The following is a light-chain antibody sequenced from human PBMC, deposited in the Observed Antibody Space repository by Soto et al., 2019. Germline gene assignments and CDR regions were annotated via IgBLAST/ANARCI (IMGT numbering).Light chain of an antibody. Sequence: NFMLTQPHSVSESPGKTVTISCTRSSGSIASNYVQWYQQRPGSAPTTVIYEDNQRPSGVPDRFSGSIDSSSNSAYLTISGLKTGDAADYYCQSYDSSNHVVFGGGTKLTVL. V-gene: IGLV6-57*04. CDR1: SGSIASNY. J-gene: IGLJ2*01. CDR3: QSYDSSNHVV. CDR2: EDN.